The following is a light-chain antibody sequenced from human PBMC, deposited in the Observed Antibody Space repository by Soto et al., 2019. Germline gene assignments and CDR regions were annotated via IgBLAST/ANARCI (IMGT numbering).Light chain of an antibody. CDR2: GAS. V-gene: IGKV3-20*01. CDR3: QQYGSSPLT. CDR1: QSVSSSY. Sequence: EIMLTQPPGTLSLSPGERATLSCRASQSVSSSYLAWYQQKPGQAPRLLIYGASSRATGIPDRFSGSGSGTDFTLTISRLEPEDFAVYYCQQYGSSPLTFGGGTKVDIK. J-gene: IGKJ4*01.